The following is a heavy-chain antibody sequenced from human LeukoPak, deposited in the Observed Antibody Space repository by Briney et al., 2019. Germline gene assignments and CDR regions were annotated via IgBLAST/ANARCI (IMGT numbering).Heavy chain of an antibody. CDR3: ARDRNGIAVAGDFDY. CDR1: GFTFTSSA. V-gene: IGHV1-58*02. J-gene: IGHJ4*02. Sequence: SVKVSCKASGFTFTSSAMQWVRQARGQRLEWIGWIVVGSGNTNYAQKFQGRVTMTSDTSTNTAYMELSSLRTEDTAVYYCARDRNGIAVAGDFDYWGQGTLVTVSS. D-gene: IGHD6-19*01. CDR2: IVVGSGNT.